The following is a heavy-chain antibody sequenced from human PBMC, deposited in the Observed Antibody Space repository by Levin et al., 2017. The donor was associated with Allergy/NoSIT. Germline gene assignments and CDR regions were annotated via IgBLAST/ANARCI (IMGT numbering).Heavy chain of an antibody. CDR2: IYWDDDK. D-gene: IGHD3-22*01. CDR3: AHRLNANTMIVLAPGDDAFDI. CDR1: GFSLSTSGVG. Sequence: SGPTLVKPTQTLTLTCTFSGFSLSTSGVGVGWIRQPPGKALEWLALIYWDDDKRYSPSLKSRLTITKDTSKNQVVLTMTNMDPVDTATYYCAHRLNANTMIVLAPGDDAFDIWGQGTMVTVSS. V-gene: IGHV2-5*02. J-gene: IGHJ3*02.